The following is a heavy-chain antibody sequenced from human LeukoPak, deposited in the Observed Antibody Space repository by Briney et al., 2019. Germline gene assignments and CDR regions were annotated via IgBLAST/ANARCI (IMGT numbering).Heavy chain of an antibody. CDR1: GFTFSSYW. V-gene: IGHV3-7*01. Sequence: GGSVTLSCAASGFTFSSYWMSWVRQAPGKGLEWVANIKQDGSEKYYVDSVKGRFTISRDNAKNSMYLQMNSLRAEDTAVYYCASPLNYDSSGYYDDYWGHGTLVTVSS. D-gene: IGHD3-22*01. CDR3: ASPLNYDSSGYYDDY. J-gene: IGHJ4*01. CDR2: IKQDGSEK.